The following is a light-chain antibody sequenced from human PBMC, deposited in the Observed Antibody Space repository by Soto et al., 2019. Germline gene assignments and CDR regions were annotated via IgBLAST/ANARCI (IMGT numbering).Light chain of an antibody. CDR3: QHYVERSPIN. CDR1: QSLSSR. CDR2: GAS. V-gene: IGKV3-20*01. J-gene: IGKJ5*01. Sequence: EIVITQSPVTLSLSPGEKATLSCSASQSLSSRVAWFQQKPGHAQRLLISGASSRATGIPDRFSGSGSGTDCTLTISRLEPEDFALYYCQHYVERSPINFGQGTRLEIK.